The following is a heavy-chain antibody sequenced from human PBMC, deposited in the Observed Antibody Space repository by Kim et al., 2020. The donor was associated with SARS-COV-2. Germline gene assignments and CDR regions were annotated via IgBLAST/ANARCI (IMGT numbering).Heavy chain of an antibody. V-gene: IGHV3-7*01. J-gene: IGHJ4*02. CDR1: GFTFSNYL. D-gene: IGHD6-13*01. Sequence: GGSLRLSCATSGFTFSNYLMNWIRQAPGKGLEWVANISQGGSEKYYVDSVKGRFTISRDNAKNSLYLQMNSLRADDTAVYYCARGTLAAPGTWAFDYWFQGSLVTVSP. CDR3: ARGTLAAPGTWAFDY. CDR2: ISQGGSEK.